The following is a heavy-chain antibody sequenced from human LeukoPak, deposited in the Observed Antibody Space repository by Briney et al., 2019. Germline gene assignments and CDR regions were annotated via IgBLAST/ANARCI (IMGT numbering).Heavy chain of an antibody. CDR3: SPFMSGSYSIYYYYGMDV. D-gene: IGHD1-26*01. J-gene: IGHJ6*02. CDR2: IKSITDGGTT. CDR1: GFTFSNAW. Sequence: GGSLRLSCAASGFTFSNAWMSWVRQAPGKGLEWVGRIKSITDGGTTDYAAPVKGRFTISRDDSKNTLYLQMDSLETEDTAVYYCSPFMSGSYSIYYYYGMDVWGQGTTVTVSS. V-gene: IGHV3-15*01.